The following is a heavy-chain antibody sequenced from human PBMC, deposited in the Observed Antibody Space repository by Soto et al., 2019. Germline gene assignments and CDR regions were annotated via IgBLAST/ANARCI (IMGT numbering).Heavy chain of an antibody. CDR2: IYYDGTT. CDR1: GGSVSPYY. D-gene: IGHD6-19*01. V-gene: IGHV4-59*02. J-gene: IGHJ4*02. CDR3: ARGRHWLDY. Sequence: QVQLQESGPGLVKPSETLSLTCTVSGGSVSPYYWTWVRRPPGKGLEWIAYIYYDGTTNYNPPLKSRVTISVDTSKTQFSMRLTSVTAADTAVYYCARGRHWLDYWGQGALLTVSS.